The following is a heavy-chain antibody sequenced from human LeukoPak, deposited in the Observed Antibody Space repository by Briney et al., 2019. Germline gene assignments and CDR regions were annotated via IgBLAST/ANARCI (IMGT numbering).Heavy chain of an antibody. Sequence: SETLSLTCTVSGGSVISASYYWSWIRQPPGKELEWIGYVSHSGNTNYNPSLKSRVTISKDTSKNQFSLKLSSVTAADTAVYYCVREHDWGDFDFWGQGTLVTVSS. J-gene: IGHJ4*02. D-gene: IGHD3-9*01. CDR2: VSHSGNT. CDR1: GGSVISASYY. V-gene: IGHV4-61*01. CDR3: VREHDWGDFDF.